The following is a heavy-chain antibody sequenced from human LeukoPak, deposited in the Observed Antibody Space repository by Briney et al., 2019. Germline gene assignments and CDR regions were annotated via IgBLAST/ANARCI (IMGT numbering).Heavy chain of an antibody. CDR2: ISWDRGRI. V-gene: IGHV3-9*03. CDR3: AKDTQADYYDSSGYTDY. Sequence: GGSLRLSCAASGFTFDDYGMHWIRQAPGKGLGWVSGISWDRGRIGYADSVKGRFTISRDNAKNSLYLQMNSLRAEDMALYYCAKDTQADYYDSSGYTDYWGQGTLVTVSS. D-gene: IGHD3-22*01. CDR1: GFTFDDYG. J-gene: IGHJ4*02.